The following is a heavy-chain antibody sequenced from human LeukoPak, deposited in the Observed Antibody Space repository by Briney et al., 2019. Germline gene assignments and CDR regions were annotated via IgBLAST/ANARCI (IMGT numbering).Heavy chain of an antibody. D-gene: IGHD5-24*01. CDR1: GGSISSYY. Sequence: SETLSLTCTVSGGSISSYYWSWIRQPAGKGLEWIGRIYSSGSTNYNPSLKSRVTISVDMSKNQFSLNLNSVTAADTAMYYCARDHSGYNPYFDYWGQGTLVTVSS. J-gene: IGHJ4*02. V-gene: IGHV4-4*07. CDR2: IYSSGST. CDR3: ARDHSGYNPYFDY.